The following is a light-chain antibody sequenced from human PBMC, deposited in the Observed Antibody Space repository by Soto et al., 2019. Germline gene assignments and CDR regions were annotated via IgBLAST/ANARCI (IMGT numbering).Light chain of an antibody. J-gene: IGLJ3*02. CDR3: GTWDSSLSAGWV. CDR1: SSNIGNNY. CDR2: ENN. V-gene: IGLV1-51*02. Sequence: QSVLTQPPSASAAPGQKVTISCSGSSSNIGNNYVSWYQQLPGTAPKLLIYENNKRPSGIPDRFSGSKSGTSATLGITGLQTRDEADYYCGTWDSSLSAGWVFGGGTKVTVL.